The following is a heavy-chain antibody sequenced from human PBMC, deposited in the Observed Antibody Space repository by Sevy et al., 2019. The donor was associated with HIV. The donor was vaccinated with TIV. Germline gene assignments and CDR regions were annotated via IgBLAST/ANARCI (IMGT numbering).Heavy chain of an antibody. J-gene: IGHJ4*02. D-gene: IGHD6-19*01. Sequence: GGSLGLSCATSGFNFNNTWTSWVRQAPGKGLEWVGRVKSEVDGGTRDYAAPVRGRFTMSRDDSRSTLYLQMDTLTSEDTAVYYCTTGGGSITVAGTPFDYWGQGTQVTVSS. CDR1: GFNFNNTW. CDR3: TTGGGSITVAGTPFDY. CDR2: VKSEVDGGTR. V-gene: IGHV3-15*01.